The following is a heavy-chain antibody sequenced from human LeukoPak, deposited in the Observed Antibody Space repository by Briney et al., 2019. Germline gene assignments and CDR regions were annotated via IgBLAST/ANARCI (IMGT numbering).Heavy chain of an antibody. CDR3: ARHGVGTSGSSHFDY. J-gene: IGHJ4*02. V-gene: IGHV4-59*08. D-gene: IGHD3-22*01. CDR1: GGSISSYY. CDR2: IHYSGST. Sequence: SETLSLTCTVSGGSISSYYWSWIRQPPGKGLERIGYIHYSGSTNYNPSLKSRVTISLDTSKNQFSLKLTSSTAADTAVYYCARHGVGTSGSSHFDYWGQGTLVTVSS.